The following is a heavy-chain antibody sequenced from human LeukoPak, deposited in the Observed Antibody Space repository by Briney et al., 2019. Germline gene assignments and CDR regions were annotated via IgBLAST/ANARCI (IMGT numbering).Heavy chain of an antibody. V-gene: IGHV3-30-3*01. Sequence: PGGSLRLSCAASGFAFSTYAMHWVRQGPGKGLEWVALVSYDGGSKYYADSVKGRITISRDNSKNTLHLQMNSLRSEDTGVYYCARVKGGIAAARNYFDYWGQGTLVTVSS. CDR2: VSYDGGSK. CDR3: ARVKGGIAAARNYFDY. J-gene: IGHJ4*02. D-gene: IGHD6-13*01. CDR1: GFAFSTYA.